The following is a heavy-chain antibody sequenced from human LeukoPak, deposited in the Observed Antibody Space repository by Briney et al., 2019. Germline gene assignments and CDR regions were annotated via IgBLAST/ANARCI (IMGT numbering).Heavy chain of an antibody. CDR1: GDSITGSTYY. D-gene: IGHD3-22*01. J-gene: IGHJ4*02. CDR2: MYYSGST. CDR3: ARQYYDSTGYYYFDY. V-gene: IGHV4-39*01. Sequence: SETLSLTCTVSGDSITGSTYYWGWIRQPPGKGLEWIGRMYYSGSTYYNPSLKSRVTMSADTSKNQVSLHLRSVTAADTAVYYCARQYYDSTGYYYFDYWGQGTLVTVSS.